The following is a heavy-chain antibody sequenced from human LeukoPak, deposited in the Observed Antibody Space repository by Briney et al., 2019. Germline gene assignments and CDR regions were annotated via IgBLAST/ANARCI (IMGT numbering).Heavy chain of an antibody. Sequence: PGGSLRLSCAASGFTFDDYTMHWVRQAPGKGLEWVSLISWDGGSTYYADSVKGRFTTSRDNSKNSLYLQMNSLRTEDTALYYCAKDMSYNYYYGMDVWGQGTTVTVSS. J-gene: IGHJ6*02. CDR3: AKDMSYNYYYGMDV. CDR1: GFTFDDYT. CDR2: ISWDGGST. D-gene: IGHD1-1*01. V-gene: IGHV3-43*01.